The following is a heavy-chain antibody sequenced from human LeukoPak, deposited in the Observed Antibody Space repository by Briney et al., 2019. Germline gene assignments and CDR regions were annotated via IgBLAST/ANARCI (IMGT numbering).Heavy chain of an antibody. Sequence: SQTLSLTCAISGDLVSSNSAAWNWIRQSPSRGLEWLGRTYCRSKWYYDYAVSVKSRIIINPDTSKNQFSLQLNSVTPEDTAVYYCAREYLSSSWYGENWFDPWGQGTLVTVSS. CDR3: AREYLSSSWYGENWFDP. D-gene: IGHD6-13*01. CDR1: GDLVSSNSAA. J-gene: IGHJ5*02. V-gene: IGHV6-1*01. CDR2: TYCRSKWYY.